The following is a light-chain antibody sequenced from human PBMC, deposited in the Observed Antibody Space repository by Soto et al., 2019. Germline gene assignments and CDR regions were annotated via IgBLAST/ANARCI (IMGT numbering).Light chain of an antibody. CDR2: NAF. Sequence: QSVLTQPASVSGSPGQSITISCTGTGSDVGGYNYVSWYQHHPGRAPKLMIYNAFDRPSGVSNRFSGSKSGNTASLTISGLQAEDEADYYCSSYRGSNTVVFGGGTKLTVL. CDR1: GSDVGGYNY. J-gene: IGLJ2*01. CDR3: SSYRGSNTVV. V-gene: IGLV2-14*03.